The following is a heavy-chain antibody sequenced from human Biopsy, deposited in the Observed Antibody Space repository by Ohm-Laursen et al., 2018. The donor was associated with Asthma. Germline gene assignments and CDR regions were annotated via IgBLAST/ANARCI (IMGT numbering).Heavy chain of an antibody. J-gene: IGHJ6*02. D-gene: IGHD3-10*01. CDR3: ARAVDYSHYYGIDV. V-gene: IGHV1-18*01. CDR2: ISVYNGNT. Sequence: GASAKVSCTTSGYTFNSAVITWVRQAPGQGLEWMGWISVYNGNTKVAQKLQDRVTMITDTSTSTAYMELRSLRSDDTAVYFCARAVDYSHYYGIDVWGQGTTVTVS. CDR1: GYTFNSAV.